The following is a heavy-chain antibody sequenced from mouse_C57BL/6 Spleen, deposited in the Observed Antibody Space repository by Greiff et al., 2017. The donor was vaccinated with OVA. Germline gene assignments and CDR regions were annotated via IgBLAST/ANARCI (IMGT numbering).Heavy chain of an antibody. Sequence: QVQLQQPGAELVKPGASVKLSCKASGYTFTSYWMQWVKQRPGQGLEWIGEIDPSDSYTTYNQKFKGKATLTVDTSSSTAYMQLSSRTSEDSAVYYCARAERTGRYFDYWGQGTTLTVSS. CDR1: GYTFTSYW. CDR3: ARAERTGRYFDY. D-gene: IGHD4-1*01. J-gene: IGHJ2*01. V-gene: IGHV1-50*01. CDR2: IDPSDSYT.